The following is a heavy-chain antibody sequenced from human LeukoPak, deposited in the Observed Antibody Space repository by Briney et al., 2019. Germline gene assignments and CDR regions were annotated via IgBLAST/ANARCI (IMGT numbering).Heavy chain of an antibody. CDR3: ARLVSSGRFDP. D-gene: IGHD3-22*01. J-gene: IGHJ5*02. CDR2: IYPGDSDA. CDR1: GYSFSTYW. Sequence: GESLKISCKGSGYSFSTYWIGWVRQMPGKGLERMGIIYPGDSDARYSPSFQGQVTMSADKSISTAYLQWSSLKASDTAMYYCARLVSSGRFDPWGQGTLVTVSS. V-gene: IGHV5-51*01.